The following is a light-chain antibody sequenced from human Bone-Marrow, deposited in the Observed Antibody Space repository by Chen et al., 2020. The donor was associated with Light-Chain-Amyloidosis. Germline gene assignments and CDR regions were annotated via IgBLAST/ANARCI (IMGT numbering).Light chain of an antibody. CDR3: QVWDRSSDRPV. CDR2: DDS. V-gene: IGLV3-21*02. J-gene: IGLJ3*02. Sequence: SYVLTQPSSVSVAPGQTATIACGGNNIGSTSVHWYQQTPGQAPLLVVYDDSDRPSGIPERLSGSNSGITAHLTISRVEAGDEADYYCQVWDRSSDRPVFGGGTKLTVL. CDR1: NIGSTS.